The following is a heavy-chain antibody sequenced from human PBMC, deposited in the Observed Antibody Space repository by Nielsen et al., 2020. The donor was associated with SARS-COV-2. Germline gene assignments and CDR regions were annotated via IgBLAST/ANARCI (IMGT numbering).Heavy chain of an antibody. CDR2: IYSASSAT. CDR3: AKSTARSSASPFDY. CDR1: GFTFSNYA. V-gene: IGHV3-23*03. J-gene: IGHJ4*02. D-gene: IGHD6-19*01. Sequence: GESLKISCAASGFTFSNYAMSWVRQAPGKGLEWVSLIYSASSATFYADSVKGRFTISRDDSKNTLYLQMNSLRAEDTAVYYCAKSTARSSASPFDYWGQGTLLTVSS.